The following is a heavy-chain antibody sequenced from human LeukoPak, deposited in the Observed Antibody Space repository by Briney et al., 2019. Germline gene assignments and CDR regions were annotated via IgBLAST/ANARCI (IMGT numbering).Heavy chain of an antibody. V-gene: IGHV3-53*01. D-gene: IGHD3-22*01. CDR1: GFTVSSNY. CDR3: ASSPYYYDSSGQGY. CDR2: IYSGGST. Sequence: PGGSLRLSCAASGFTVSSNYMSWVRQAPGKGLEWVSVIYSGGSTYYAGSVKGRFTISRDNSKNTLYLQMNSLRAEDTAVYCCASSPYYYDSSGQGYWGQGTLVTVSS. J-gene: IGHJ4*02.